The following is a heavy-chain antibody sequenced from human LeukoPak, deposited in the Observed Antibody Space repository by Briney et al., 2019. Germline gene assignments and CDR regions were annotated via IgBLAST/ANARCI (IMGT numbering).Heavy chain of an antibody. CDR3: ARGRFGEWDNWFDP. CDR1: GYTFTGYY. J-gene: IGHJ5*02. CDR2: INPNSGAT. V-gene: IGHV1-2*02. Sequence: ASVKVSCKASGYTFTGYYIHWVRQAPGQGLEWMAWINPNSGATNYAQKFQGRVSMTRDTSISTAYMALSRLTSDDTAVYFCARGRFGEWDNWFDPRGQGTLVTVSS. D-gene: IGHD3-10*01.